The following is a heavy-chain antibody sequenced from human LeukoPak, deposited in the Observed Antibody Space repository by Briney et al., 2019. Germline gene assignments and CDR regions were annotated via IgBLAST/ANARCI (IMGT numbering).Heavy chain of an antibody. CDR2: ISWDSRSA. V-gene: IGHV3-43D*03. J-gene: IGHJ4*02. CDR1: GFTFDDYA. D-gene: IGHD2-2*01. CDR3: ARDSQDCSASTCYCDY. Sequence: PGGSLRLSCAASGFTFDDYAMHWARQSPGKGLQWVSFISWDSRSAYYADSVKGRFTISRDNNKKSVFLQMNSLSAEDTAFYYCARDSQDCSASTCYCDYWGQGTLVTVSA.